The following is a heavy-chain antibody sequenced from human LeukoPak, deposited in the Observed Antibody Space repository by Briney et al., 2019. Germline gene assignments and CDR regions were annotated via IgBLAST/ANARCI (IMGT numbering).Heavy chain of an antibody. Sequence: ASETLSLTCTVSGDSMTRGGYYWSWVRQHPGKGLEWVGFIYHSGTTFYNPSLESRATISVDTSQNQFSLKLTSVTAADRAVYYCARAVDYRNYFDYWGQGTLVTVSS. D-gene: IGHD4-11*01. V-gene: IGHV4-31*03. CDR2: IYHSGTT. J-gene: IGHJ4*02. CDR3: ARAVDYRNYFDY. CDR1: GDSMTRGGYY.